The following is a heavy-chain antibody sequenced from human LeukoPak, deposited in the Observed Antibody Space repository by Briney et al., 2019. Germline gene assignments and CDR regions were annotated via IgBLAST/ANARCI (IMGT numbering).Heavy chain of an antibody. Sequence: PGGSLRLSCAASGFTFSSYWMHWVRQAPGKGLVWVSRINSDGSSTSYADSVKGRFTISRDNAKNTLYLQMNSLRAEDTAVYYCTTLDSSGYYRAFDIWGQGTMVTVSP. D-gene: IGHD3-22*01. CDR3: TTLDSSGYYRAFDI. CDR1: GFTFSSYW. CDR2: INSDGSST. V-gene: IGHV3-74*01. J-gene: IGHJ3*02.